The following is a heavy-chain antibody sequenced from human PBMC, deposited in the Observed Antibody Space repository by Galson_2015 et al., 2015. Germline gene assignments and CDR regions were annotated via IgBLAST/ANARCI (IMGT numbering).Heavy chain of an antibody. CDR2: ISSTTTYI. D-gene: IGHD3-3*01. V-gene: IGHV3-21*01. CDR3: SRQILDYDFWSGYYPTNFDY. CDR1: EFTFSSYY. J-gene: IGHJ4*02. Sequence: SLRLCCAASEFTFSSYYMSWGRQAPGKGLEWVSSISSTTTYIYYADSVKGRFTIPRDHAKNSLYLQMNSLGAEDTAVYYCSRQILDYDFWSGYYPTNFDYWGQGTLVTVSS.